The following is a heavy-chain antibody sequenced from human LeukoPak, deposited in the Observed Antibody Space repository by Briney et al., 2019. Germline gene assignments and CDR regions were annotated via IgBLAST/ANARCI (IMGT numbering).Heavy chain of an antibody. CDR2: IYYNGKA. CDR3: AKFGADYDMYV. J-gene: IGHJ6*02. Sequence: PSETLSLTCTVSGGSISGYYWTWIRQPPGKGLEWIGQIYYNGKADYNPFLESRITISVDTSKNKISLKLNSVTAADTAIYYCAKFGADYDMYVWGQGITVAVSS. D-gene: IGHD3-16*01. V-gene: IGHV4-59*01. CDR1: GGSISGYY.